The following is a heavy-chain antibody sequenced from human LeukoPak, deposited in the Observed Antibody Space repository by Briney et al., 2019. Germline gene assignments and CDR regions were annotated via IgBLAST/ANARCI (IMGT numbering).Heavy chain of an antibody. Sequence: SETLSLTCTVSGASISNYYGRWIRQPPGKKLEWIAYISFSGSNKYNPSFKPRVTTSLDTSKNQFSLKLSSVTAADTAVYYCARDQYNGSGTYAWFDPWGQGTLVTVSS. CDR3: ARDQYNGSGTYAWFDP. CDR1: GASISNYY. J-gene: IGHJ5*02. V-gene: IGHV4-59*01. D-gene: IGHD3-10*01. CDR2: ISFSGSN.